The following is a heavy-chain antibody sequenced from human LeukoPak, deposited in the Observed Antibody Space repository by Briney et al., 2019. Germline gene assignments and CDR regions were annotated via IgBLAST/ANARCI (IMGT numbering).Heavy chain of an antibody. V-gene: IGHV1-2*02. D-gene: IGHD6-19*01. CDR2: INPNSGGT. J-gene: IGHJ4*02. CDR3: ARDGVYSSGWYVVY. CDR1: GYTFTGYY. Sequence: ASVKVSCKASGYTFTGYYMHWVRQAPGQGLEWMGWINPNSGGTNYAQKFQGRVTMTRDTSISTAYMELSRLRSDDTAVYYCARDGVYSSGWYVVYWGQGTLVTVSS.